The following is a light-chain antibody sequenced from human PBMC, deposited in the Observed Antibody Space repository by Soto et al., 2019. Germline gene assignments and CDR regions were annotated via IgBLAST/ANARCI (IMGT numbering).Light chain of an antibody. CDR1: TSNIGSKT. V-gene: IGLV1-44*01. J-gene: IGLJ2*01. CDR2: NNN. Sequence: QSVLTQPPSESGTPGQRVTISCSGSTSNIGSKTVSWYQQLPGSAPRVLIYNNNERPSGVPDRFSGSKSGTSASLAISVLQSEDEADYYCATWDDSLPAVFGGGTKLTVL. CDR3: ATWDDSLPAV.